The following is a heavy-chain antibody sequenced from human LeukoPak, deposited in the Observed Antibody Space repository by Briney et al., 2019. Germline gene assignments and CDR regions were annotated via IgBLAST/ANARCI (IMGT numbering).Heavy chain of an antibody. D-gene: IGHD1-26*01. CDR3: ARSRAFNSGAFDP. V-gene: IGHV4-31*03. CDR1: GGSISSGGYY. Sequence: SETLSLTCTVSGGSISSGGYYWSWIRQHPGKGLEWIGYIYYSGSTYYNPSLKSRVTISVDTSKNQFSLKLSSVTAADTAVYYCARSRAFNSGAFDPWGQGSLVTVSS. CDR2: IYYSGST. J-gene: IGHJ5*02.